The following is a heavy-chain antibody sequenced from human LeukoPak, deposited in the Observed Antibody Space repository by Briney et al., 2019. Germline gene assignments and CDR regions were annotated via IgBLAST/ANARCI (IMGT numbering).Heavy chain of an antibody. D-gene: IGHD3-22*01. Sequence: KSSETLSLTCTVSGGSISSSSYYWGWIRQPPGKGLEWIGSIYYSGSTYYNPSLKSRVTISVDTSKNQFSLKLSSVTAADTAVYYCGGITMIVVATPDAFVIWGQGTMVTVSS. CDR3: GGITMIVVATPDAFVI. CDR2: IYYSGST. CDR1: GGSISSSSYY. V-gene: IGHV4-39*01. J-gene: IGHJ3*02.